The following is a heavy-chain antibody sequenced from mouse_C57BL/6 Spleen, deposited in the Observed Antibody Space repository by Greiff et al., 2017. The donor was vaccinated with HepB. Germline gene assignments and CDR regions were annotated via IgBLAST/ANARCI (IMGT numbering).Heavy chain of an antibody. CDR1: GYTFTSYW. CDR3: ARGHYYGSSYTWLAY. Sequence: QVQLQQPGAELVMPGASVKLSCKASGYTFTSYWMHWVKQRPGQGLEWIGEIDPSDSYTNYNQKFKGKSTLTVDKSSSTAYMQLSSLTSEDSAVYYCARGHYYGSSYTWLAYWGQGTLVTVSA. V-gene: IGHV1-69*01. D-gene: IGHD1-1*01. CDR2: IDPSDSYT. J-gene: IGHJ3*01.